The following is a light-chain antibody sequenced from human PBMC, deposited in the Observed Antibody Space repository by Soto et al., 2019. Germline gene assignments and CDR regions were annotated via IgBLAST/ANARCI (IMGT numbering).Light chain of an antibody. J-gene: IGLJ1*01. CDR2: DVS. V-gene: IGLV2-11*01. CDR3: CSYAGSYTLYV. CDR1: NSDIGGYNY. Sequence: QSALTQPASVSGSPGQSVTISCTGSNSDIGGYNYVSWYQQHPGKAPKLMIYDVSKRPSGVPDRFSGSKSGNTASLTFSGLQAEDEADYYCCSYAGSYTLYVFGTGTKLTVL.